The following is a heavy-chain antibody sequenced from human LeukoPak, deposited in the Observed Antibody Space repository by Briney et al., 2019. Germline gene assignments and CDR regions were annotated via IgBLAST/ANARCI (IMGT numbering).Heavy chain of an antibody. V-gene: IGHV1-2*04. J-gene: IGHJ5*02. CDR3: ARGSSDIVAMMYWFDP. D-gene: IGHD5-12*01. Sequence: GASVKVSCKASGYTFTGYYMHWVRQAPGQGLEWMGWINPNSGGTNYAQKFQGWVTMTRDTSISTAYMELSRLRSDDTAVYYCARGSSDIVAMMYWFDPWGQGTLVTVSS. CDR2: INPNSGGT. CDR1: GYTFTGYY.